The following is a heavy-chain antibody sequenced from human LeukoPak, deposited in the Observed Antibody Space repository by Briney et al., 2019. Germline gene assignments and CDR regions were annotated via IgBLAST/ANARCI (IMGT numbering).Heavy chain of an antibody. J-gene: IGHJ6*03. V-gene: IGHV4-39*07. CDR1: GGSISSSSYY. CDR3: ARLSYCSDTNCPPHHMDV. Sequence: NPSETLSLTCTVSGGSISSSSYYWGWIRQPPGKGLEWIGSIYYSGSTSYNPSLKSRVTMSVDTSKNQFSLKLRSVTAADTAVYYCARLSYCSDTNCPPHHMDVWGEGTAVTVSS. D-gene: IGHD2-2*01. CDR2: IYYSGST.